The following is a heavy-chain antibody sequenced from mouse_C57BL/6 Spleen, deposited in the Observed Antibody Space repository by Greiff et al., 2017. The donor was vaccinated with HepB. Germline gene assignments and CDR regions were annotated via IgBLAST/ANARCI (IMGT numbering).Heavy chain of an antibody. J-gene: IGHJ4*01. CDR2: IDPSDSYT. Sequence: QVQLKQPGAELVMPGASVKLSCKASGYTFTSYWMHWVKQRPGQGLEWIGEIDPSDSYTNYNQKFKGKSTLTVDKSSSTAYMQLSSLTSEDSAVYYCARGDDYDAMDYWGQGTSVTVSS. CDR1: GYTFTSYW. V-gene: IGHV1-69*01. CDR3: ARGDDYDAMDY.